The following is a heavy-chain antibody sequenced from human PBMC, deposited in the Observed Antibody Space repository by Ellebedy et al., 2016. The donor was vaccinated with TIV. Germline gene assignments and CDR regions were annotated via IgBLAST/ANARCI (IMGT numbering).Heavy chain of an antibody. Sequence: GESLKISCAASGFTFSSYAMSWVRQAPGKGLEWVSTITTSGGGTYYADSVKGRFTISRDNSKNTLYLQMNSLRAEDTAAYYCAKDVASVTYLFDYWGQGTLVTVSS. CDR1: GFTFSSYA. J-gene: IGHJ4*02. D-gene: IGHD2-21*02. CDR2: ITTSGGGT. V-gene: IGHV3-23*01. CDR3: AKDVASVTYLFDY.